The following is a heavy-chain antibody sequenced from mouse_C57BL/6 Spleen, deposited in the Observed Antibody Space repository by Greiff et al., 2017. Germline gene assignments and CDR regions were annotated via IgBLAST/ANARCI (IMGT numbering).Heavy chain of an antibody. CDR2: ISYSGSP. Sequence: EVKLLESGPGLAKPSQTLSLPCSVTGYSLTGDYWNWIRKFPGNKLEYMGYISYSGSPFYNPSLKSRISITRDTSKNLYYLQLNSVTTDDTATDYCARTMDNYYAMDYWGQGTSVTVYS. CDR3: ARTMDNYYAMDY. J-gene: IGHJ4*01. V-gene: IGHV3-8*01. D-gene: IGHD1-1*02. CDR1: GYSLTGDY.